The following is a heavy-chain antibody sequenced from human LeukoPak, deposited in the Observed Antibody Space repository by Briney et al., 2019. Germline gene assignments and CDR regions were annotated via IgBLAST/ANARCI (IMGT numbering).Heavy chain of an antibody. V-gene: IGHV5-51*01. CDR3: ARQDIEYSSPRHVYYFDY. D-gene: IGHD6-6*01. Sequence: GESLKISCKGSGYSFTSYWIGWVRQMPGKGLEWMGIIYPGDSDTRYSPSFQGQVTISADKSISTAYLQWSSLKASDTAMYYCARQDIEYSSPRHVYYFDYWGRGTLVTVSS. CDR2: IYPGDSDT. J-gene: IGHJ4*02. CDR1: GYSFTSYW.